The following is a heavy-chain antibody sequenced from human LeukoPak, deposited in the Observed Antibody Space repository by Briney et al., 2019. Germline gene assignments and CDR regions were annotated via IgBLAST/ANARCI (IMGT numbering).Heavy chain of an antibody. Sequence: GGSLRLSCTASGFTFSIYAMRGVRQAPGKGLEWVSAICGSGGGPYYADSVKGRFTISRDNSKNTLYLQMNSMRAEGTAVYCWAKDSEDIVLMVYAAAYIDSSGQGALVTVSS. D-gene: IGHD2-8*01. CDR3: AKDSEDIVLMVYAAAYIDS. J-gene: IGHJ4*02. CDR2: ICGSGGGP. V-gene: IGHV3-23*01. CDR1: GFTFSIYA.